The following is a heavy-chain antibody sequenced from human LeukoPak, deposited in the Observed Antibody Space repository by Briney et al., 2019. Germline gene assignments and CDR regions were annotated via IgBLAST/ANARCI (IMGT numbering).Heavy chain of an antibody. CDR2: IYSSGST. Sequence: SETLSLTCTVSGGSMSGHFWSWIRQPAGRGLEWIGRIYSSGSTNYNPSLKSRVTMSIDTSNQFSLRLDSVTAADTAVYYCARDRAPYYYDSSGYSAGPWGQGTLVTVSS. D-gene: IGHD3-22*01. CDR1: GGSMSGHF. J-gene: IGHJ5*02. CDR3: ARDRAPYYYDSSGYSAGP. V-gene: IGHV4-4*07.